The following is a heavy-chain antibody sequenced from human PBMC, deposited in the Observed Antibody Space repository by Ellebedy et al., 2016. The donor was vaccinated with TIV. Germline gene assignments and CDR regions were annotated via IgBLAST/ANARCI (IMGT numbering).Heavy chain of an antibody. CDR1: GYTFTAYP. J-gene: IGHJ4*02. V-gene: IGHV1-2*02. CDR3: ARVRGVIVFDY. Sequence: ASVKVSCKASGYTFTAYPMNWVRQAPGQGLEWMGRIYPSGGDTTYAQKFQGRVTMTRDTSISTAYMELSRLRSDDTAVYYCARVRGVIVFDYWGQGTVVTVSS. D-gene: IGHD3-10*01. CDR2: IYPSGGDT.